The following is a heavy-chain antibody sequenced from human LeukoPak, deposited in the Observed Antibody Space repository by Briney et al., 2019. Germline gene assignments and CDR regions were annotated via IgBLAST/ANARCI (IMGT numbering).Heavy chain of an antibody. V-gene: IGHV4-61*02. CDR3: AREDIVVVVAALREAFDI. J-gene: IGHJ3*02. D-gene: IGHD2-15*01. Sequence: SETLSLTCTVSGGSISSGSYYWSWIRQPAGKGLEWIGRIYTSGSTNYNPSLKSRVTISVDTSKNQFSLKLSSVTAADTAVYYCAREDIVVVVAALREAFDIWGQGTMVTVSS. CDR2: IYTSGST. CDR1: GGSISSGSYY.